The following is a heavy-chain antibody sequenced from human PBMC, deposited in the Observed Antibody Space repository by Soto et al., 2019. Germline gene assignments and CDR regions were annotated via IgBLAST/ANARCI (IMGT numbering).Heavy chain of an antibody. V-gene: IGHV3-23*01. D-gene: IGHD5-12*01. Sequence: EVKMLASRGGLVQPGGSLRLSCAASGFTFSSYAMSWVRQAPGKGLEWVSDISGSGGSTCYADSVKGRFTISRDNSKNTLSLQRNRLRAEDTAVYYCAKTTNRIVAPRYWYFDLWGRGTLVTVSS. CDR1: GFTFSSYA. CDR2: ISGSGGST. CDR3: AKTTNRIVAPRYWYFDL. J-gene: IGHJ2*01.